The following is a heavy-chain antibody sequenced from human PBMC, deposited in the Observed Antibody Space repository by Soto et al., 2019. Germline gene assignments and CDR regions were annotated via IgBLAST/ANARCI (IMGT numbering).Heavy chain of an antibody. V-gene: IGHV3-30*18. CDR1: GFTFSSYG. CDR2: ISYDGSNK. J-gene: IGHJ4*02. CDR3: AKTEALDY. Sequence: HPGGSLRLSCAASGFTFSSYGMHWVRQAPGKGLEWVAVISYDGSNKYYADSVKGRFTISRDNSKNTLYLQMNSLRAEDTAVYYCAKTEALDYWGQGTLVTVSS.